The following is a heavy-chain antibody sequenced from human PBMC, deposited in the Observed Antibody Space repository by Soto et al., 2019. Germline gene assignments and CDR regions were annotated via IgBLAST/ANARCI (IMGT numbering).Heavy chain of an antibody. CDR1: GFMFSSYA. V-gene: IGHV3-23*01. Sequence: EVQLLESGGGLVRPGGSLRLSCTVSGFMFSSYAMTWVLQPPGKGLEWVSTISGSGGSTYYSDSVRGRFTTSRDNSKSTGYLQMNNLRAEDTAIYYCARLGFVGEGDFWGQGILVTVSS. CDR3: ARLGFVGEGDF. J-gene: IGHJ4*02. CDR2: ISGSGGST. D-gene: IGHD3-16*01.